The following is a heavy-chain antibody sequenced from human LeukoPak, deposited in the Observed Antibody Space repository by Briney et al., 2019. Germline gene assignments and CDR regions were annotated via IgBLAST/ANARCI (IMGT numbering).Heavy chain of an antibody. D-gene: IGHD6-25*01. CDR3: ARLAAPLGSEDYYFDY. CDR2: FDPEDGET. Sequence: GASVKVSCKVSGYTLTELSMHWVRQAPGKGLEWMGGFDPEDGETIYAQKFQGRVTMTEDTSTDTAYMELSSLRSEDTAVYYCARLAAPLGSEDYYFDYWGQGTLVTVSS. V-gene: IGHV1-24*01. CDR1: GYTLTELS. J-gene: IGHJ4*02.